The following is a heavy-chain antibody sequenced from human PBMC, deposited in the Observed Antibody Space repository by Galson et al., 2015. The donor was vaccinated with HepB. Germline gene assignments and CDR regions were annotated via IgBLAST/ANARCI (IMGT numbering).Heavy chain of an antibody. V-gene: IGHV3-33*01. CDR3: ARDITGEGGAFDI. CDR1: GFPFSSYG. J-gene: IGHJ3*02. CDR2: IRYDGSNK. D-gene: IGHD7-27*01. Sequence: SLRLSCAASGFPFSSYGMHWVRQAPGKGLEWVAVIRYDGSNKSYGDSVKGRFTISRDNSKNTLYLQMNSLRAEDTAVYYCARDITGEGGAFDIWGQGTMVTVSS.